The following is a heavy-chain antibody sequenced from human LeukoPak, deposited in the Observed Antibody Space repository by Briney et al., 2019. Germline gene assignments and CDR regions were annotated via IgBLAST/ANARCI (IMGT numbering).Heavy chain of an antibody. D-gene: IGHD5-18*01. V-gene: IGHV3-23*01. J-gene: IGHJ4*02. Sequence: GGSLRLSCAASGFTFSSYAMSWVRQAPGKGLEWVSAISGSGGSTYYADSVKGRFTISRDNSKNTLYLQMNSLRAEDTAVYYCAKDGSPWIRLWRGFDYWGQGTLVTVSS. CDR1: GFTFSSYA. CDR3: AKDGSPWIRLWRGFDY. CDR2: ISGSGGST.